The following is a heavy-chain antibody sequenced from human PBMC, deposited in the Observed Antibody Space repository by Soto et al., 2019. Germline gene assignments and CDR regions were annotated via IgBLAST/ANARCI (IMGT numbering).Heavy chain of an antibody. Sequence: PGESLKISCKASGDSFTTYWIAWVRQMPGKGLEWMGIIYPGDSDTRYSPSFQGQVTISVDKSITTAYLQWSSLKASDTAMYYCAKISVRRVSGWYYFSLVAVWGQGTTVTVSS. CDR2: IYPGDSDT. CDR3: AKISVRRVSGWYYFSLVAV. V-gene: IGHV5-51*01. D-gene: IGHD3-10*01. CDR1: GDSFTTYW. J-gene: IGHJ6*02.